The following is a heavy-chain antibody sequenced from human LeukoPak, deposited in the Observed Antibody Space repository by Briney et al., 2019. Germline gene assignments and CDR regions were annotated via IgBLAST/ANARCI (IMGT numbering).Heavy chain of an antibody. Sequence: SETLSLTCNVSGGSISSYYWSWIRQPAGKGLEWIGRIYSSGRTNYNPSLKSRVTMSVDMSKNQFSLKLSSVTAADTAVYYCARELDYGDNTLCNWFDPWGQGTLVTVSS. D-gene: IGHD4-17*01. CDR1: GGSISSYY. CDR2: IYSSGRT. J-gene: IGHJ5*02. CDR3: ARELDYGDNTLCNWFDP. V-gene: IGHV4-4*07.